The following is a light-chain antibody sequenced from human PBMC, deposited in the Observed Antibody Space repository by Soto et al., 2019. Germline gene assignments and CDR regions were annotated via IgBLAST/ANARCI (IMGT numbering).Light chain of an antibody. Sequence: EIVMTQSPATLSVSPGERATLSCRASQSVSSNLAWYQQKPGQAPRLLIYGASTRATGIPARFSGSGSGTEFTLTISSLQSEDFATYYCQHYNSYSVAFGQGTKVDI. CDR2: GAS. CDR1: QSVSSN. J-gene: IGKJ1*01. V-gene: IGKV3D-15*01. CDR3: QHYNSYSVA.